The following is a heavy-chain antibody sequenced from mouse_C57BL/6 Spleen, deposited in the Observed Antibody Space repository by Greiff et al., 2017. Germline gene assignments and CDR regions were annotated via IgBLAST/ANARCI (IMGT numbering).Heavy chain of an antibody. D-gene: IGHD1-1*01. Sequence: QVQLQQPGAELVKPGASVKMSCKASGYTFTSYWITWVKQRPGQGLEWIGDIYPGSGSTNYNEKFKSKATLTVDTSSSTAYMQLSSLTSEDSAVYYCARCAHYYGSSPYALDYWGQGTSVTVSS. CDR1: GYTFTSYW. CDR2: IYPGSGST. J-gene: IGHJ4*01. CDR3: ARCAHYYGSSPYALDY. V-gene: IGHV1-55*01.